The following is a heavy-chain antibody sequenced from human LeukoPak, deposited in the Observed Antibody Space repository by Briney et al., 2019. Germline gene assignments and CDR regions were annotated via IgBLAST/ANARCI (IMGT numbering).Heavy chain of an antibody. CDR1: GGTFSSYA. CDR3: ARRITANWFDP. D-gene: IGHD2-21*02. V-gene: IGHV1-69*13. J-gene: IGHJ5*02. CDR2: IIPIFGTA. Sequence: ASVKVSCKASGGTFSSYAISWVQQAPGQGLEWMGGIIPIFGTASYAQKFQGRVTITADESTSTAYMELSSLRSEDTAVYYCARRITANWFDPWGQGTLVTVSS.